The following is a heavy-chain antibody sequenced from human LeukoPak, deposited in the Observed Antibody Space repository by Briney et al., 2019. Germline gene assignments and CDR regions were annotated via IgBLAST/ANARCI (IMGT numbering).Heavy chain of an antibody. D-gene: IGHD5-24*01. J-gene: IGHJ4*02. CDR3: ARTRWLKSLLAY. CDR2: INHSGST. V-gene: IGHV4-34*01. CDR1: GVSFSGYY. Sequence: SETLSLTCVVYGVSFSGYYWSWIRQPPGKGLEWIGEINHSGSTNYNPSLKSRVTISVDTSKNQFSLKLRSVTAADTAVYYCARTRWLKSLLAYGGRETLV.